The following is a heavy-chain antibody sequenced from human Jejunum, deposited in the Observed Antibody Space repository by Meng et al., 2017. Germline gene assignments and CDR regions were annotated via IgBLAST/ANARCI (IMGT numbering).Heavy chain of an antibody. CDR2: ISYDGSKI. J-gene: IGHJ4*02. CDR1: GFSFGSYA. CDR3: VRDGPNYFDY. Sequence: QVQLMESGGGVVKPGGALRLSWAASGFSFGSYAMNWVRQAPGQGLEWVAVISYDGSKIYNADSVKGRFTISRDNSENTVSLHMSSLRTEDTAVYYCVRDGPNYFDYWGQGTLVTVSS. V-gene: IGHV3-30*15.